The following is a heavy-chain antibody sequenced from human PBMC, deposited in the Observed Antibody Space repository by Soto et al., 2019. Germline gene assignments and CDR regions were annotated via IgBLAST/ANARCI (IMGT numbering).Heavy chain of an antibody. J-gene: IGHJ5*02. D-gene: IGHD1-7*01. Sequence: GASVKVSCKASGYSFTNYGISWVRQAPGLGLEWMGWVSPNNGDTNFAQKFQGRVTMTTDTSTTTAYMELRSLRSDDTAVYYCVRGGAPLFRGTWFDPWGQGTLVTVSS. CDR3: VRGGAPLFRGTWFDP. CDR1: GYSFTNYG. CDR2: VSPNNGDT. V-gene: IGHV1-18*01.